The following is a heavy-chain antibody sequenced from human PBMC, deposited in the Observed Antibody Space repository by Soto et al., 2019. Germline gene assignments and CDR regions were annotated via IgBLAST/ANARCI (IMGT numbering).Heavy chain of an antibody. CDR3: ASDLSGRADV. V-gene: IGHV3-74*01. D-gene: IGHD3-10*01. CDR2: MNEDGGTT. Sequence: GESLKISCAAFGFTFSSYWMHWVRQAPGKGLVWVSRMNEDGGTTDYADSVKGRFTISRDNAKNTLYLQMNSLRVEDTAVYYCASDLSGRADVWGQGTTVTVSS. CDR1: GFTFSSYW. J-gene: IGHJ6*02.